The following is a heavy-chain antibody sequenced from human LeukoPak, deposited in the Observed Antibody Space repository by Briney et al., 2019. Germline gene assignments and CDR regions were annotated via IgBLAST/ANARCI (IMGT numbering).Heavy chain of an antibody. CDR1: GFTFSSYN. CDR3: ARGSVGYCSGGSCPLDY. J-gene: IGHJ4*02. Sequence: PGGSLRLSCAASGFTFSSYNMNWVRQAPGKGLEWVSSISSSGSYIYYADSVKGRFTISRDNAKNSLYLQMNSLRAEDTAVYYCARGSVGYCSGGSCPLDYWGQGTLVTVSS. D-gene: IGHD2-15*01. V-gene: IGHV3-21*01. CDR2: ISSSGSYI.